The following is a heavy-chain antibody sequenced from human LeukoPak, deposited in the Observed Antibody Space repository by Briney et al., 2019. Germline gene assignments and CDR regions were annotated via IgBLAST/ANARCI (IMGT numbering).Heavy chain of an antibody. J-gene: IGHJ4*02. D-gene: IGHD3-10*01. CDR2: IKQDGSEK. Sequence: GGSLRLSCAASGFTFSSYWMSWVRQAPGKGLEWVANIKQDGSEKYYVDSVKGRFTISRDNAKNTLYLQMNNLRAEDTAVYYCARDSDGFGHTIDYWGQGALVTVSS. CDR3: ARDSDGFGHTIDY. CDR1: GFTFSSYW. V-gene: IGHV3-7*04.